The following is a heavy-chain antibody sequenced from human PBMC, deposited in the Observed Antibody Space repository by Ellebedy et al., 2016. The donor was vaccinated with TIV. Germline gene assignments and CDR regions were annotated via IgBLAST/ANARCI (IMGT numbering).Heavy chain of an antibody. V-gene: IGHV3-23*01. CDR3: VKDLVVVVPAPIYDY. Sequence: GGSLRLXXAASGFAFSNKAMSWVRQAPGKGLEWVSTISGSATHTYYADSVKGRFTISRDNSNDTLYLRMNSLRADDTAVYFCVKDLVVVVPAPIYDYWGQGTLVTVSS. CDR2: ISGSATHT. J-gene: IGHJ4*02. D-gene: IGHD2-2*01. CDR1: GFAFSNKA.